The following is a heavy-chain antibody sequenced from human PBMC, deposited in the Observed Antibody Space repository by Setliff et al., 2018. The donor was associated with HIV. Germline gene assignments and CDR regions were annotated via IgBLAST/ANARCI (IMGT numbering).Heavy chain of an antibody. Sequence: GASVKVSCKPSGHTFTNYDIHWLRRATGQGLDWMGWMNPNSGISGYALKFHDRVTMTRDTSITTAYMELSSLTSEDTDVYYCARGKGVGGVINTGGLDVWGQGTTVTVSS. V-gene: IGHV1-8*01. D-gene: IGHD3-10*01. CDR3: ARGKGVGGVINTGGLDV. CDR1: GHTFTNYD. J-gene: IGHJ6*02. CDR2: MNPNSGIS.